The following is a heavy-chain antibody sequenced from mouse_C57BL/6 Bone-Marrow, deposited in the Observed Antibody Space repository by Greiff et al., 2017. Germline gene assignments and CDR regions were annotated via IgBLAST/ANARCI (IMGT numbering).Heavy chain of an antibody. CDR1: GFSLTSYG. CDR3: AKKGAMDY. J-gene: IGHJ4*01. Sequence: VKVEESGPGLVQPSQSLSITCTVSGFSLTSYGVHWVRQPPGKGLEWLGVIWSGGSTDYNAAFISRLSISKDNSKSQVFFKMNSLQADDTAIYYCAKKGAMDYWGQGTSVTVSS. V-gene: IGHV2-4*01. CDR2: IWSGGST.